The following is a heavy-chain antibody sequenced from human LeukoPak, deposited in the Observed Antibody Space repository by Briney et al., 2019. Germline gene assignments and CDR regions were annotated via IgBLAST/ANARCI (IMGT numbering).Heavy chain of an antibody. CDR2: IIPIFGTA. V-gene: IGHV1-69*06. J-gene: IGHJ4*02. D-gene: IGHD1-26*01. CDR3: ARDSGGSSHFDY. Sequence: GASVKVSCKASGGTFSSYAISWVRQAPGQGLEWMGGIIPIFGTANYAQKSQGRVTITADKSTSTAYMELSSLRSEDTAVYYCARDSGGSSHFDYWGQGTLVTVSS. CDR1: GGTFSSYA.